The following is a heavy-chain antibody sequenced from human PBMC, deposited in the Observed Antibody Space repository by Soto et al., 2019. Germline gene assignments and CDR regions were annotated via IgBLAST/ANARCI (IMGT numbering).Heavy chain of an antibody. CDR1: GFTFSSYA. D-gene: IGHD4-17*01. J-gene: IGHJ6*03. CDR3: AKTEHDYGDYLPDYYYYMDV. V-gene: IGHV3-23*01. Sequence: EVQLLESGGGLVQPGGSLRLSCAASGFTFSSYAMSWVRQAPGKGLEWVSAISGSGGSTYYADSVKGRFTISRDNSKNTLYLQMNSLRAEDTAVYYCAKTEHDYGDYLPDYYYYMDVWGKRTTVTVSS. CDR2: ISGSGGST.